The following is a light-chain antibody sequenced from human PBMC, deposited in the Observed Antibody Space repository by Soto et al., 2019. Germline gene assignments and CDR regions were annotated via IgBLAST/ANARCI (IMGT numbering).Light chain of an antibody. CDR3: QQYYSTPRT. J-gene: IGKJ1*01. CDR2: WAS. Sequence: DLEMTQSPDSLAVSLGERATINCKSSQSVLYSSNNQNYLAWYQRKPGQPPKLLIYWASTRESGVPDRFSGSGSGTDFTLTISSLQAEDVAVYYCQQYYSTPRTFGQGTKVDIK. CDR1: QSVLYSSNNQNY. V-gene: IGKV4-1*01.